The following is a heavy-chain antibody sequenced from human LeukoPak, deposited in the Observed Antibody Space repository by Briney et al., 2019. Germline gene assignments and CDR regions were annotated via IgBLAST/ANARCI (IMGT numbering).Heavy chain of an antibody. CDR1: GYTFTGYY. D-gene: IGHD6-6*01. V-gene: IGHV1-2*02. CDR2: INPHSGGT. Sequence: ASVKVSCKTSGYTFTGYYLHWVRQAPGQRLEWMGWINPHSGGTNYAQKFQGRVTMTRDTSISTAYMELSSLRSDDTAMYYCARRLRSSSGHSFDYWGQGTLVTVSS. CDR3: ARRLRSSSGHSFDY. J-gene: IGHJ4*02.